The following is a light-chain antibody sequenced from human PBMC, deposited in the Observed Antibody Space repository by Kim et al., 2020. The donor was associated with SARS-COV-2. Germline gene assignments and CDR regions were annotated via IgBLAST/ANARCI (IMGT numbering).Light chain of an antibody. V-gene: IGLV6-57*03. CDR3: QSCDSSTVV. J-gene: IGLJ2*01. Sequence: VPTPPPRSRGGFARTEGRGYQRPPGSAPATVIYEDNQRPSGVPDRFSGSIDSSSNSASLTISGLKTEDEADYYCQSCDSSTVVFGGGTQLTVL. CDR2: EDN. CDR1: RGGFARTE.